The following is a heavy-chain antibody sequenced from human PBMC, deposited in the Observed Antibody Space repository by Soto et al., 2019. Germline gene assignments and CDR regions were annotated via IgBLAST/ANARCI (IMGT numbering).Heavy chain of an antibody. J-gene: IGHJ4*02. V-gene: IGHV3-23*01. CDR2: FTSGGST. CDR1: GFIFSNYA. Sequence: EVQLLESGGDLVQPGGSLRLSCAASGFIFSNYAMTWVRQAPGKGPGWVSTFTSGGSTYYRDTVKGRFTISRDNSKNTLYLQMNSLRAEDTAVYYCARTDKYNSQSSGWAKRFDYWGQGTLVTVSS. CDR3: ARTDKYNSQSSGWAKRFDY. D-gene: IGHD1-20*01.